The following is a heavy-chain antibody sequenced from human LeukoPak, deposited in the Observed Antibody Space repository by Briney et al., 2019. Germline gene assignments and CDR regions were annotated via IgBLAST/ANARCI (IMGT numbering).Heavy chain of an antibody. CDR2: IYYSGST. V-gene: IGHV4-59*01. CDR3: AAKLRPDDPFNI. Sequence: SETLSLTCTVSGGSISSYYWSWIRQPPGKGLEWIGYIYYSGSTNYNPSLKSRVTISVDTSKNQFSLKLSSVTAADTAVYYCAAKLRPDDPFNIWGQGTMVTVSS. J-gene: IGHJ3*02. D-gene: IGHD1-1*01. CDR1: GGSISSYY.